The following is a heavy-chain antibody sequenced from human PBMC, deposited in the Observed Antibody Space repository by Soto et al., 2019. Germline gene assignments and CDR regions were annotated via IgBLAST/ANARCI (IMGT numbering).Heavy chain of an antibody. D-gene: IGHD3-3*01. CDR2: INPNSGGT. V-gene: IGHV1-2*02. J-gene: IGHJ6*02. Sequence: GASVKVSFKASGYTFTGYYMHWVRQAPGQGLEWMGWINPNSGGTNYAQKFQGRVTMTRDTSISTAYMELSRLRSDDTAVYYCARGYDFWSGYWGKYGMDVWGQGTTVTVSS. CDR3: ARGYDFWSGYWGKYGMDV. CDR1: GYTFTGYY.